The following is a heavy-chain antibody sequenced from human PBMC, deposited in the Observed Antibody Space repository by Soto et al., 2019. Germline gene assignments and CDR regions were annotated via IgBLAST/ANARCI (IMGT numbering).Heavy chain of an antibody. D-gene: IGHD3-10*01. J-gene: IGHJ6*02. Sequence: GASVKVSCKASGYTFTSYYMHWVRQAPGQGLEWMGIINPSGGSTSYAQKFQGRVTMTRDTSTSTVYMELSSLRSEDTAVYYCARDKGRYYGSGRIPYYYYGMDFWGQGTTVTVSS. CDR2: INPSGGST. CDR3: ARDKGRYYGSGRIPYYYYGMDF. CDR1: GYTFTSYY. V-gene: IGHV1-46*01.